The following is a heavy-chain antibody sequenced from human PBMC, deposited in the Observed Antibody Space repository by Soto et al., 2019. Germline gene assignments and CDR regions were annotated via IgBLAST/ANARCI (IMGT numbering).Heavy chain of an antibody. CDR1: GGTFSSYA. J-gene: IGHJ5*02. CDR3: AREKGFEPHNWFDP. Sequence: QVQLVQSGAEVKKPGSSVKVSCKASGGTFSSYAISWVRQAPGQGLEWMGGIIPIFGTANYAQKFQGRVTXXAXEXXSTAYMELSSLRSEDTAVYYCAREKGFEPHNWFDPWGQGALVTVSS. CDR2: IIPIFGTA. V-gene: IGHV1-69*12.